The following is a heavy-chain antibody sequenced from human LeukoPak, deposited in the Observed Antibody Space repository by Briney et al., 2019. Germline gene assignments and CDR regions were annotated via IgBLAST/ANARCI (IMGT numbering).Heavy chain of an antibody. CDR1: GFTLSNHW. V-gene: IGHV3-7*03. Sequence: PGGSLRLSCEASGFTLSNHWMTWVRQAPGKGLEWVATITQGGSDKFYVDSVKGRFTISRDNAKNSLYLQMTSVRAEDTALYYCARGQGYSAYWGQGTLVAVSS. CDR2: ITQGGSDK. CDR3: ARGQGYSAY. D-gene: IGHD2-15*01. J-gene: IGHJ4*02.